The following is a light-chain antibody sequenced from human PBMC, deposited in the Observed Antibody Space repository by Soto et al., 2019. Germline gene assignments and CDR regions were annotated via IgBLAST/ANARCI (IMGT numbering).Light chain of an antibody. CDR3: QQRRNWPPLT. Sequence: ETVLTQSPATLSLSPGERATLSCRASQNVDIYLAWYQQKPGQAPRLLIYDASNRATGVPPRFSGSGSGTDFTLTIISLEPEDFALYYCQQRRNWPPLTFGQGTRREIK. J-gene: IGKJ5*01. CDR2: DAS. CDR1: QNVDIY. V-gene: IGKV3-11*01.